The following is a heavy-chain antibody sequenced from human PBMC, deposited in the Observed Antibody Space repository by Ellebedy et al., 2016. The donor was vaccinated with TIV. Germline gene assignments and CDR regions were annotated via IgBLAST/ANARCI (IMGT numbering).Heavy chain of an antibody. CDR2: ISWNSGSI. Sequence: GGSLRLXXAASGFTFDDYAMHWVRQAPGKGLEWVSGISWNSGSIGYADSVKGRFTISRDNAKNSLYLQMNSLRAEDTALYYCAKGPVLLWFGDRGYYFDYWGQGTLVTVSS. J-gene: IGHJ4*02. CDR1: GFTFDDYA. CDR3: AKGPVLLWFGDRGYYFDY. V-gene: IGHV3-9*01. D-gene: IGHD3-10*01.